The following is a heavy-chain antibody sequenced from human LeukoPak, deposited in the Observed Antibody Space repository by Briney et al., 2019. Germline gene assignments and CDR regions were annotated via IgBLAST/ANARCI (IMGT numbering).Heavy chain of an antibody. J-gene: IGHJ4*02. CDR3: ARSSSSWYSREGY. CDR2: MNPNSGNT. CDR1: GYTFTSYG. Sequence: GASVKVSCKASGYTFTSYGINWVRQATGQGLEWMGWMNPNSGNTGYAQKFQGRVTMTRNTSISTAYMELSSLRSEDTAVYYCARSSSSWYSREGYWGQGTLVTVSS. V-gene: IGHV1-8*01. D-gene: IGHD6-13*01.